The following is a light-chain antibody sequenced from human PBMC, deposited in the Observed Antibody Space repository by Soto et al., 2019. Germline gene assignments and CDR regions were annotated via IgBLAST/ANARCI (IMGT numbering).Light chain of an antibody. CDR3: AAWDDSLNGHV. Sequence: QSVLTQPHSASGTPGQRVTISCSGSSSNIGTSSVHWFQQLPGTAPKLLISTTNQRPSGVPERFSGSKSGTSASLAISGRQSEDEADYYCAAWDDSLNGHVFGTGTKLTVL. V-gene: IGLV1-44*01. CDR2: TTN. CDR1: SSNIGTSS. J-gene: IGLJ1*01.